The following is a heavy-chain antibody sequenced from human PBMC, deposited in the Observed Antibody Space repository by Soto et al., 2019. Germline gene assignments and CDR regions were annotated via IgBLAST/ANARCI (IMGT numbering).Heavy chain of an antibody. V-gene: IGHV3-48*02. D-gene: IGHD6-19*01. CDR2: ISSSSSTI. CDR3: ARDLPEKVAGNPTDTDFDY. CDR1: GFTFSSYS. J-gene: IGHJ4*02. Sequence: PGGSLRLSCAASGFTFSSYSMNWVRQSPGKGLEWVSYISSSSSTIYYADSVKGRFTISRDNAKNSLYLQMNSLRDEDTAVYYCARDLPEKVAGNPTDTDFDYWGQGTLVTVSS.